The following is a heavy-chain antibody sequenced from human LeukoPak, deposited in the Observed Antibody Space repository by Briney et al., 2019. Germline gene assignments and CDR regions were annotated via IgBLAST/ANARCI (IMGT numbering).Heavy chain of an antibody. D-gene: IGHD4-23*01. CDR1: GGSISSGSYY. J-gene: IGHJ4*02. V-gene: IGHV4-61*02. CDR3: ARDLRGGGFDY. Sequence: SETLSLTCTVSGGSISSGSYYWSWIRQPAGKGLEWIGRIYTSGSTNYNPSLKSRVTISVDTSKNQCSLKLSSVTAADTVVYYCARDLRGGGFDYWGQGTLVTVSS. CDR2: IYTSGST.